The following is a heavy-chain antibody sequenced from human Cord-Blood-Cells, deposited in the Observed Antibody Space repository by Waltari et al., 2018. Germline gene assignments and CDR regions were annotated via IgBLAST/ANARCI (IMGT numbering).Heavy chain of an antibody. CDR1: GGTFTSYA. Sequence: QVHMPQSGAEAEKPGSSVKVSYMASGGTFTSYAMVWVRQSPGQGLEWMGGIIPIFGTANYAQKFQGRVTITADESTSTAYMELSSLRSEDTAVYYCARDLKPGYSYAFDIWGQGTMVTVSS. V-gene: IGHV1-69*01. D-gene: IGHD5-18*01. CDR3: ARDLKPGYSYAFDI. CDR2: IIPIFGTA. J-gene: IGHJ3*02.